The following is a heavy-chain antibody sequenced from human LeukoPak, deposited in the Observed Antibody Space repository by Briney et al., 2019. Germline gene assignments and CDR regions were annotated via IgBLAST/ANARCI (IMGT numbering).Heavy chain of an antibody. V-gene: IGHV1-18*01. CDR3: ARDTCSSTSCYAGVRAFDY. D-gene: IGHD2-2*01. J-gene: IGHJ4*02. CDR1: GYTFTSYG. Sequence: GASVKVSCKASGYTFTSYGISWVRQAPGQGLEWMGWISAYNGNTNYAQKLQGRVTMTTDTSTSTAYMELRSLRSDDTAVYYCARDTCSSTSCYAGVRAFDYWGQGTLVTVSS. CDR2: ISAYNGNT.